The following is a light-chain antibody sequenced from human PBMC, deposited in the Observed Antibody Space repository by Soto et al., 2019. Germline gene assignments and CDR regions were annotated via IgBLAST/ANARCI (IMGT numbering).Light chain of an antibody. J-gene: IGKJ4*01. V-gene: IGKV3-20*01. CDR2: GAS. Sequence: EIVLTQSPGTLSLSPGERATLSCRASQSVSSSYLAWYQQRPGQAPRLLIHGASNRATGIPDRFSGSGSGTDFTLTISRREPEDFAVYYCQRYGSSPLTFGGGTKVDI. CDR3: QRYGSSPLT. CDR1: QSVSSSY.